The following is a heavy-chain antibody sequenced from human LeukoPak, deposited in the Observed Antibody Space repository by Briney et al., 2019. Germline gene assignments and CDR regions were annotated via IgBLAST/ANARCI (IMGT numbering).Heavy chain of an antibody. Sequence: GASVKVSCKASGYTFTSYGVSWVRQAPGQGLEWMGWISAYNGNTNYAQKLQGRVTMTTDTSTSTAYMELRSLRSDDTAVYYCARLMTTVTLYYFDYWGQGTLVTVSS. CDR3: ARLMTTVTLYYFDY. V-gene: IGHV1-18*01. D-gene: IGHD4-17*01. CDR1: GYTFTSYG. CDR2: ISAYNGNT. J-gene: IGHJ4*02.